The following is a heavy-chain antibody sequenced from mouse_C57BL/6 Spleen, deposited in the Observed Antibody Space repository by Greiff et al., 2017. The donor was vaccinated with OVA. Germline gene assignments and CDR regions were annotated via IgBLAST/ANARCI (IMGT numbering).Heavy chain of an antibody. CDR1: GFTFSDYG. J-gene: IGHJ3*01. Sequence: DVLLVESGGGLVKPGGSLKLSCAASGFTFSDYGMHWVRQAPGQGLEWVAYISRGSSTIYYADKVKGRFTFTRDNAKNTLFLQMTSLSSADTAMYYGARSGEYYYGSSYGFGDWGQGTLVTVSA. CDR3: ARSGEYYYGSSYGFGD. V-gene: IGHV5-17*01. D-gene: IGHD1-1*01. CDR2: ISRGSSTI.